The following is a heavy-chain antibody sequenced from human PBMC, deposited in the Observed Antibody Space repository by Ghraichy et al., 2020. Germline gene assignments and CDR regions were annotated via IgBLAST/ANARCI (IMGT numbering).Heavy chain of an antibody. J-gene: IGHJ4*02. V-gene: IGHV3-11*01. CDR2: ISSSGSTI. CDR1: GFTFSDYY. Sequence: LSLTCAASGFTFSDYYMSWIRQAPGKGLEWVSYISSSGSTIYYADSVKGRFTISRDNAKNSLYLQMNSLRAEDTAVYYCARAPRSTMIVVVIADYWGQGTLVTVSS. D-gene: IGHD3-22*01. CDR3: ARAPRSTMIVVVIADY.